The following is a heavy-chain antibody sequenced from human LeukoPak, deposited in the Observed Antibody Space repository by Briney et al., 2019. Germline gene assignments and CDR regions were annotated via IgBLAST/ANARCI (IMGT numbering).Heavy chain of an antibody. D-gene: IGHD1-26*01. CDR3: ARYGTSADDY. Sequence: ASVRVSCKTSGYTFRNFGINWVRQAPGQGLEWMGWISGNNDNPNYGQKFQGRFTVTTDSSTSTAYMELRNLTFDDTAVYYCARYGTSADDYWGQGTLVTVSS. J-gene: IGHJ4*02. CDR1: GYTFRNFG. CDR2: ISGNNDNP. V-gene: IGHV1-18*01.